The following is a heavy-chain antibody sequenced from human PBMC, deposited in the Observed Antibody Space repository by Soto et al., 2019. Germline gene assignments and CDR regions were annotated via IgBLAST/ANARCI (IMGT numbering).Heavy chain of an antibody. CDR2: TYYSGST. Sequence: SETLSLTCTVSGGSSSSSSYYWGWIRQPPGKGLEWIVSTYYSGSTYYNPSLKGRVTISVDTSKNQFSLKLSSVTAADTAVYYCARGRGYSYGLDPWGQGTLVTVSS. J-gene: IGHJ5*02. V-gene: IGHV4-39*01. CDR3: ARGRGYSYGLDP. D-gene: IGHD5-18*01. CDR1: GGSSSSSSYY.